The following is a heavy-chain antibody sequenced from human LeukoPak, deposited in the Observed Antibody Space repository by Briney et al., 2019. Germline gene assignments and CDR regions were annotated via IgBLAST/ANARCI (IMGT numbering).Heavy chain of an antibody. CDR3: AKGGNSGSYSPFDY. CDR2: ISGSGGST. CDR1: GFTFSSYA. D-gene: IGHD1-26*01. Sequence: GGSLRLSCAASGFTFSSYAMSWVRQAPGKRLEWVSAISGSGGSTYYADSVKGRFTISRDNSKNTLYLQMNSLRAEDTAVYYCAKGGNSGSYSPFDYWGQGTLVTVSS. V-gene: IGHV3-23*01. J-gene: IGHJ4*02.